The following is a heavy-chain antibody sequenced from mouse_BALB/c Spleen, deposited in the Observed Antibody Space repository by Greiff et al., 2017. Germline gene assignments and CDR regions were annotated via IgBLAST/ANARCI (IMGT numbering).Heavy chain of an antibody. CDR3: GRSSSYGNYYYAMDY. Sequence: QVQLQQSGAELAKPGASVKMSCKASGYTFTSYWMHWVKQRPGQGLEWIGYINPSTGYTEYNQKFKDKATLTADKSSSTAYMQLSSLTSEDSAVYYCGRSSSYGNYYYAMDYWGQGTSVTVSS. D-gene: IGHD2-1*01. CDR2: INPSTGYT. CDR1: GYTFTSYW. V-gene: IGHV1-7*01. J-gene: IGHJ4*01.